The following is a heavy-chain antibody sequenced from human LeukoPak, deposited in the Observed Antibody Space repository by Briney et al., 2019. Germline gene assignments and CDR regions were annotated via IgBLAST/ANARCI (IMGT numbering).Heavy chain of an antibody. CDR3: AKPARTDYADY. CDR2: ISGSGGRT. CDR1: GFIFSSHG. V-gene: IGHV3-23*01. D-gene: IGHD1-14*01. Sequence: PGGSLRLACAASGFIFSSHGMNWVRQAPGKGLEWVSAISGSGGRTYYADSVKGRFTISRDNSKNTLYLQMNSLRAEDTAAYYCAKPARTDYADYWCQGTLVTVSS. J-gene: IGHJ4*02.